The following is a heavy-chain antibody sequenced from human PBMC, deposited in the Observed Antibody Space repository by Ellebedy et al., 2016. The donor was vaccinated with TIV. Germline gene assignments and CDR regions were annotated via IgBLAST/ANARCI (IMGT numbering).Heavy chain of an antibody. Sequence: GGSLRLXCAASGFTFSIYGMQWVRQAPGKGLEWVAVIWWDGSNEVYRDSVKGRFTISRDNSKNTLFLQMNSLRDEDTAVYYCASYLGHCSGGSCYSWGQGTLVTVSS. CDR2: IWWDGSNE. CDR1: GFTFSIYG. CDR3: ASYLGHCSGGSCYS. J-gene: IGHJ4*02. D-gene: IGHD2-15*01. V-gene: IGHV3-33*01.